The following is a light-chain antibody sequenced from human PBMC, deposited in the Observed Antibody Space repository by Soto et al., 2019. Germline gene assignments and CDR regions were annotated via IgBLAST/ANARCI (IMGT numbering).Light chain of an antibody. CDR1: QDISNY. CDR2: DAS. CDR3: QQYDNLPGFT. Sequence: DIQMTQSPSSLSASVGDRVTITCQASQDISNYLNWYQQKPGKAPKLLIYDASNLETGVPSRFSENGSGTDFTFTISSLQAEDIATYYCQQYDNLPGFTCGRGTKVDIK. J-gene: IGKJ3*01. V-gene: IGKV1-33*01.